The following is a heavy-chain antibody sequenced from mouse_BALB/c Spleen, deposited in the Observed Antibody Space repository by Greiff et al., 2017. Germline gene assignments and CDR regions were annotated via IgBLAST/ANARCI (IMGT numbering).Heavy chain of an antibody. J-gene: IGHJ1*01. CDR1: GFSLTGYG. Sequence: VKVVESGPGLVAPSQSLSITCTVSGFSLTGYGVNWVRQPPGKGLEWLGMIWGDGSTDYNSALKSRLSISKDNSKSQVFLKMNSLQTDDTARYYCARENSYYYGSSYWYFDVWGAGTTVTVSS. V-gene: IGHV2-6-7*01. CDR2: IWGDGST. D-gene: IGHD1-1*01. CDR3: ARENSYYYGSSYWYFDV.